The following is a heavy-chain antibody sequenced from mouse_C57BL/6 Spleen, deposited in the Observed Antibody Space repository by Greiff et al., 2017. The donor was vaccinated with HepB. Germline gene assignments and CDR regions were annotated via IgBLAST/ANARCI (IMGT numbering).Heavy chain of an antibody. CDR1: GYTFTSYG. J-gene: IGHJ4*01. D-gene: IGHD4-1*01. CDR3: ARLGREDYAMDY. CDR2: IYPRSGNT. Sequence: VQLQQSGAELARPGASVKLSCKASGYTFTSYGISWVKQRTGQGLEWIGEIYPRSGNTYYNEKFKGKATLTADKSSSTAYMELRSLTSEDSAVYFCARLGREDYAMDYWGQGTSVTVSS. V-gene: IGHV1-81*01.